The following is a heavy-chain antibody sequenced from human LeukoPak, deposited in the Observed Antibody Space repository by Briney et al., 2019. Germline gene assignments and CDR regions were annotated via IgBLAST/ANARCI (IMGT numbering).Heavy chain of an antibody. V-gene: IGHV1-69*04. CDR1: GGTFSSYA. J-gene: IGHJ3*02. CDR3: ASSLIAAAGEDAFDI. CDR2: IIPILGIA. Sequence: AASVKVSCKASGGTFSSYAISWVRQAPGQGLEWMGRIIPILGIANYAQKFQGRVTITADKSTSTAYMELSSLRSEDTAVYYCASSLIAAAGEDAFDIWGQGTMVTVSS. D-gene: IGHD6-13*01.